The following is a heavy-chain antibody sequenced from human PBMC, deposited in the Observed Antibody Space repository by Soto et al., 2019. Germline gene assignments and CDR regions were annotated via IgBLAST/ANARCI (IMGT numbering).Heavy chain of an antibody. CDR2: ISYDGSNK. CDR1: GFTFSSYG. J-gene: IGHJ3*02. Sequence: QVQLVESGGGVVQPGRSLRLSCAASGFTFSSYGMHWVRQAPGKGLEWVAVISYDGSNKYYADSVKGRFTISRDNSKNTLYLQMNSLRAEDTAVYYCAKLGFWSAMIANLSAFDIWGQGTMVTVSS. D-gene: IGHD3-3*01. CDR3: AKLGFWSAMIANLSAFDI. V-gene: IGHV3-30*18.